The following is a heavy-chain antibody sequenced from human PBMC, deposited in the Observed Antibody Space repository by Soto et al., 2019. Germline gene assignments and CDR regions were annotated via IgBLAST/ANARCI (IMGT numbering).Heavy chain of an antibody. CDR1: GYTFTSYY. V-gene: IGHV1-46*03. Sequence: QVQLVQSGAEVKKPGASVKVSCKASGYTFTSYYMHWVRQAPGQGLEWMGIINPSGGSTSYAQKFQGRVTRARDTSTSTVDMELSSLRSEDTAVYYCARGITMVRGVMYPWGQGTLVTVSS. CDR2: INPSGGST. D-gene: IGHD3-10*01. J-gene: IGHJ5*02. CDR3: ARGITMVRGVMYP.